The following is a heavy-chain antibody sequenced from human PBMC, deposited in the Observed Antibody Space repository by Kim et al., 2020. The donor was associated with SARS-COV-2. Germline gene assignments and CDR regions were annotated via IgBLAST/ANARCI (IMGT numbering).Heavy chain of an antibody. V-gene: IGHV3-23*01. D-gene: IGHD4-4*01. Sequence: YAASVKGRFTISRDNSKNTLYLQMNSLRAEDTAVYYCAKGAAYSNYGMDVWGQGTTVTVSS. J-gene: IGHJ6*02. CDR3: AKGAAYSNYGMDV.